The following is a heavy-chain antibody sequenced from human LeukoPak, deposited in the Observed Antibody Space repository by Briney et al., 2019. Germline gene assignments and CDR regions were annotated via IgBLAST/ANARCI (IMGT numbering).Heavy chain of an antibody. Sequence: ASVKVSCKASGGIFSSYDINWVRQATGQGLEWMGWMNPNSGNTGYAQKFQGRVTITRNTSISTAYMELSSLRSEDTAVYYCARAVSGSLYGDFDFWGQGTLVTVSA. CDR3: ARAVSGSLYGDFDF. V-gene: IGHV1-8*03. CDR2: MNPNSGNT. J-gene: IGHJ4*01. D-gene: IGHD1-26*01. CDR1: GGIFSSYD.